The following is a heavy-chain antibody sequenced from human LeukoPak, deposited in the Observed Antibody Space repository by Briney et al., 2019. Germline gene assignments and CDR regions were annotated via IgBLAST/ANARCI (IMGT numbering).Heavy chain of an antibody. Sequence: SETLSLTCTVSGGSISSSSYYWGWIRQPPGKGLEWIGRIYTSGSTNYNPSLKSRVTMSVDTSKNQFSLKLSSVTAADTAVYYCAKASRGYSYGMDYYGMDVWGQGTTVTVSS. CDR3: AKASRGYSYGMDYYGMDV. J-gene: IGHJ6*02. CDR2: IYTSGST. CDR1: GGSISSSSYY. V-gene: IGHV4-39*07. D-gene: IGHD5-18*01.